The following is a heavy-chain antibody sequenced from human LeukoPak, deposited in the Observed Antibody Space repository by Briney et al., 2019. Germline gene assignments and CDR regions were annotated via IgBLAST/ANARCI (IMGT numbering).Heavy chain of an antibody. Sequence: GGSLRLSCAASGFTFSSYAMSWVRQAPGKGLEWVSAISSSSSTIYYADSVKGRFTISRDNAKNSLYLQMNSLRAEDTAVYYCARDPEYSSSVDYWGQGTLVTVSS. CDR1: GFTFSSYA. V-gene: IGHV3-48*01. D-gene: IGHD6-13*01. CDR2: ISSSSSTI. CDR3: ARDPEYSSSVDY. J-gene: IGHJ4*02.